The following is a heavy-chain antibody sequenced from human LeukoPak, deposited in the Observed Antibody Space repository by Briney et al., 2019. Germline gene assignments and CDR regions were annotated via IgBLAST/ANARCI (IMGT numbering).Heavy chain of an antibody. CDR3: AKDLSSGWYPYYFDF. V-gene: IGHV3-15*01. CDR1: GFTFSDAW. Sequence: SGGSLRLSCAASGFTFSDAWMTGVRQAPGKGLECVGFIQSKTDGGTTDSATPVKGRFTGSRDDSRNTLYLQMNSLRAEDTAVYYCAKDLSSGWYPYYFDFWGRGTLVTVSS. D-gene: IGHD6-19*01. J-gene: IGHJ4*02. CDR2: IQSKTDGGTT.